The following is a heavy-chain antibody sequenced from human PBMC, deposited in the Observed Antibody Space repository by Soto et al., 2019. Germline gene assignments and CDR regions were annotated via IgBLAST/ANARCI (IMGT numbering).Heavy chain of an antibody. CDR1: GFTFSSYS. Sequence: PGGSLRLSCAASGFTFSSYSMNWVRQAPGKGLEWVSSISSSSSYIYYADSVKGRFTISRDNAKNSLYLQMNSLRAEDTAVYYCARTRATIIRGYFDYWGQGTLVTVSS. D-gene: IGHD5-12*01. V-gene: IGHV3-21*01. CDR3: ARTRATIIRGYFDY. CDR2: ISSSSSYI. J-gene: IGHJ4*02.